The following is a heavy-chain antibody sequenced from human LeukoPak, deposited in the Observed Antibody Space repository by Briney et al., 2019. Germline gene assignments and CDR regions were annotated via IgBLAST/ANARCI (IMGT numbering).Heavy chain of an antibody. CDR3: ARTGGRDYYYYYYMDV. J-gene: IGHJ6*03. V-gene: IGHV1-18*01. D-gene: IGHD1-26*01. CDR2: ISAYNGNT. CDR1: GYTFTSYG. Sequence: GASVKVSCKASGYTFTSYGISWVRQAPGQGLEWMGWISAYNGNTNYAQKLQGRVTMTTDTSTSTAYMELRSLGSDDTAVYYCARTGGRDYYYYYYMDVWGKGTTVTVSS.